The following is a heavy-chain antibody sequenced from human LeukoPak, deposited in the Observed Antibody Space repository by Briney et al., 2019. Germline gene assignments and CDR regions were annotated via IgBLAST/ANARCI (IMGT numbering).Heavy chain of an antibody. D-gene: IGHD5-24*01. CDR3: ARGGGLQAWFDP. J-gene: IGHJ5*02. CDR1: GGSISSYY. V-gene: IGHV4-59*08. Sequence: SETLSLTCTVSGGSISSYYWSWIRQPPGKGLEWIGYIYYSGSTYYNPSLKSRVTISVDTSKNQFSLKLSSVTAADTAVYYCARGGGLQAWFDPWGQGTLVTVSS. CDR2: IYYSGST.